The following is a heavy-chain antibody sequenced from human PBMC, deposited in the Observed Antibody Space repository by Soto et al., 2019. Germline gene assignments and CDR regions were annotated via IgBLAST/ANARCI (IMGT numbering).Heavy chain of an antibody. D-gene: IGHD2-15*01. Sequence: RGSLRLSCAASGFTFGSYWMSWVRQAPGKGTEWLATIKCDGSEKKYVDSVKGRFTTSRDNAKNALYLQMDSLRAEDTAVYYCARDSGYCSRASANRYIDDRGQGTRVTLSS. J-gene: IGHJ4*01. V-gene: IGHV3-7*01. CDR2: IKCDGSEK. CDR3: ARDSGYCSRASANRYIDD. CDR1: GFTFGSYW.